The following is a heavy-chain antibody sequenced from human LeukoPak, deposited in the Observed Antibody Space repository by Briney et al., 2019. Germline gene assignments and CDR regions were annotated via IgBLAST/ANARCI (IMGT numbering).Heavy chain of an antibody. CDR1: GFXFXXXX. V-gene: IGHV3-7*03. J-gene: IGHJ2*01. CDR3: ARARYLDL. CDR2: IKEDGGEX. Sequence: PGGSLRLSCXXSGFXFXXXXXXXXXXXXXXXLEWVANIKEDGGEXXXVXXXKGRXXXXXXNXKNSLYLQMDSLRADDTAVYYCARARYLDLWGRGTLVTVSS.